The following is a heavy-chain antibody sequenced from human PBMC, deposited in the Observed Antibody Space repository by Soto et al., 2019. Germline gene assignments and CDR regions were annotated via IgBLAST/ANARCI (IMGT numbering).Heavy chain of an antibody. J-gene: IGHJ3*02. CDR3: ARVRDCSSTSCYRNAFDI. Sequence: QVQLVQSGAEVKKPGSSVKVSCKASGGTFSSYAISWVQQAPGQGLEWMGGIIPIFGTANYAQKFQGRVTITADESTSTAYLELSSLRSEDTAVYYCARVRDCSSTSCYRNAFDIWGQGTMVTVSS. D-gene: IGHD2-2*02. V-gene: IGHV1-69*01. CDR2: IIPIFGTA. CDR1: GGTFSSYA.